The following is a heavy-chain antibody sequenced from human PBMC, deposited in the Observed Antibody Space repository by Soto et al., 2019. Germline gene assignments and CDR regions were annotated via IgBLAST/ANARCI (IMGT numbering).Heavy chain of an antibody. D-gene: IGHD6-6*01. J-gene: IGHJ6*02. V-gene: IGHV1-69*13. CDR2: IIPIFGTA. CDR1: GGTFSSYA. Sequence: SVKVSCKASGGTFSSYAISWVRQAPGQGLEWMGGIIPIFGTANYAQKFQGRVTITADESTSTAYMELSSLRSEDTAVYYCATSIAARPNYYYGMDVWGQGTTVTVSS. CDR3: ATSIAARPNYYYGMDV.